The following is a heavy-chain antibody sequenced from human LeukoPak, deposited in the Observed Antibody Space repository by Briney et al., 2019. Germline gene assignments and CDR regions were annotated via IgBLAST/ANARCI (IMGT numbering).Heavy chain of an antibody. J-gene: IGHJ4*02. CDR3: ARAPGRDGYNLDY. V-gene: IGHV1-8*01. D-gene: IGHD5-24*01. Sequence: ASVKASCKASGYTFTSYDINWVRQATGQRLEGMGWMNPNSGNTGYAQKFQGRVTMTRNTSISTAYMELSSLRSEDTAVYYCARAPGRDGYNLDYWGQGTLVTVSS. CDR1: GYTFTSYD. CDR2: MNPNSGNT.